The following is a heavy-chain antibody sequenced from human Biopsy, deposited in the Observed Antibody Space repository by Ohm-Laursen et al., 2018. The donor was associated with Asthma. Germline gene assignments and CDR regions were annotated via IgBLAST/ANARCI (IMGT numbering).Heavy chain of an antibody. Sequence: SLRLSCAASGFAVSRDHMFWVRQAPGKGLEWVSVIYSGGTSHTADSVRGRFTISRDYSKNTLYLQMHGLRAEDTAVYYCARGESSNWSHYYFDYWGQGTLVTVSS. V-gene: IGHV3-53*01. CDR1: GFAVSRDH. CDR3: ARGESSNWSHYYFDY. D-gene: IGHD1-20*01. CDR2: IYSGGTS. J-gene: IGHJ4*02.